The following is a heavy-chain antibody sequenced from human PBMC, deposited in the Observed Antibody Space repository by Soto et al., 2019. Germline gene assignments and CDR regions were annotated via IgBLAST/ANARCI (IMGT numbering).Heavy chain of an antibody. J-gene: IGHJ3*01. V-gene: IGHV3-30*18. CDR1: GFTFNNYG. Sequence: QVQLVESGGGVVQPGRSLRLSCAASGFTFNNYGMHWVRQAPGKGLEWVAAISNDANDKYYADSVKGRLTISRDNSKNTLYLQVNSLTTEDTAVDYCAKDQGIAASHGIDWGQGTMVTVSS. CDR2: ISNDANDK. D-gene: IGHD6-13*01. CDR3: AKDQGIAASHGID.